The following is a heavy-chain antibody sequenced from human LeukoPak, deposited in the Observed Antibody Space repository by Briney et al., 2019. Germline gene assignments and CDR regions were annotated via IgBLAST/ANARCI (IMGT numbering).Heavy chain of an antibody. CDR1: GGSISSYY. D-gene: IGHD3-22*01. CDR2: IYYSGST. Sequence: SETLSLTCTVSGGSISSYYWSWIRQPPGKGLEWIGYIYYSGSTNYNPFLKSRVTISVDTSKNQFSLKLSSVTAADTAVYYCARGQHYYDSSGYPWGQGTLVTVSA. J-gene: IGHJ5*02. V-gene: IGHV4-59*01. CDR3: ARGQHYYDSSGYP.